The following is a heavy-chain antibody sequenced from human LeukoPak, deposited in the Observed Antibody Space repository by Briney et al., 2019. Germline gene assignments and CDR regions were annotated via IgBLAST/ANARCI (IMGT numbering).Heavy chain of an antibody. CDR2: INRNSGGT. J-gene: IGHJ5*02. CDR1: GYTFTGYY. Sequence: PSVKVSCKASGYTFTGYYMHWVRQAPGQGLEWIGRINRNSGGTNYAQKFQGRVTMTRDTSISTAYMELSRLRSDYTAVYYCTQYYYDSSGLRWFDPWGQRTLVTVSS. D-gene: IGHD3-22*01. V-gene: IGHV1-2*06. CDR3: TQYYYDSSGLRWFDP.